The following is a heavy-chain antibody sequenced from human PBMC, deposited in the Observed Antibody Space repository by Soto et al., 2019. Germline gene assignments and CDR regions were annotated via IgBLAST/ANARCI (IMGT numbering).Heavy chain of an antibody. Sequence: SETLSLTCTVSGGSISSYYWSWIRQPPGKGLELIGYIYYSGSTNYNPSLKSRVTISVDTSKNQFSLKLSSVTAADTAVYYCARVWGGAFDIWGQGTMVS. CDR1: GGSISSYY. CDR3: ARVWGGAFDI. V-gene: IGHV4-59*01. D-gene: IGHD3-10*01. J-gene: IGHJ3*02. CDR2: IYYSGST.